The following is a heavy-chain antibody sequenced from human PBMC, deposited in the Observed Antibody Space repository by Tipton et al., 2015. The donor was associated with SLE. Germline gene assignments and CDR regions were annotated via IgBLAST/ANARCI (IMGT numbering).Heavy chain of an antibody. V-gene: IGHV4-59*12. Sequence: TLSLTCTVSGGSISSNYWSWIRQPPGRGLEWIGYIYYSGANTNYNPSLKSRVTISVDTSKNQFSLKLSSVTVADTAVYYCAKDFNYDNADFNWGQGKLVIVSS. CDR3: AKDFNYDNADFN. CDR1: GGSISSNY. CDR2: IYYSGANT. J-gene: IGHJ4*02. D-gene: IGHD4-17*01.